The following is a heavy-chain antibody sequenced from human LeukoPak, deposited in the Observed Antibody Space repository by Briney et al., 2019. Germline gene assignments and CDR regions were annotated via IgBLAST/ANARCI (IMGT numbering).Heavy chain of an antibody. D-gene: IGHD2-15*01. Sequence: SETLSLTCTVPGGSISSYYWSWIRQPPGKGLEWIGYIYYSGSTNYNPSLKSRVTISVDTSKNQFSLKLSSVTAADTAVYYCARSCCSGGSCYSGWFDPWGQGTLVTVSS. CDR3: ARSCCSGGSCYSGWFDP. J-gene: IGHJ5*02. CDR2: IYYSGST. V-gene: IGHV4-59*08. CDR1: GGSISSYY.